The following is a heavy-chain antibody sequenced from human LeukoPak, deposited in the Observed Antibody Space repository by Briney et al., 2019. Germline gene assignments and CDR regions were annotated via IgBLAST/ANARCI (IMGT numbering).Heavy chain of an antibody. CDR3: ARSARYCSSGSCYSWFDH. V-gene: IGHV3-7*01. CDR2: MKLDGREE. Sequence: GGSLRLSCAASGFTSRRYWMRCVRQAPGKGLEWVANMKLDGREEYYMQSVKGRFTISSDNAKNSLYLQMNSLRVDDTAVYYCARSARYCSSGSCYSWFDHWGQGTLVTVSS. CDR1: GFTSRRYW. J-gene: IGHJ5*02. D-gene: IGHD2-15*01.